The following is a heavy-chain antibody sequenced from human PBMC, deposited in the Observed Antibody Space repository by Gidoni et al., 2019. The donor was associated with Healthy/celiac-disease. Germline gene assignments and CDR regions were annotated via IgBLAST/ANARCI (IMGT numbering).Heavy chain of an antibody. Sequence: QVQLVESGGGVVQPGGSLRLSCAASGFPFSSYGMHWVRQAPGKGLEWVAFIRYDGSNKYYADSVKGRFTISRDNSKNTLYLQMNSLRAEDTAVYYCAKDYGDYENWFDPWGQGTLVTVSS. V-gene: IGHV3-30*02. J-gene: IGHJ5*02. D-gene: IGHD4-17*01. CDR3: AKDYGDYENWFDP. CDR2: IRYDGSNK. CDR1: GFPFSSYG.